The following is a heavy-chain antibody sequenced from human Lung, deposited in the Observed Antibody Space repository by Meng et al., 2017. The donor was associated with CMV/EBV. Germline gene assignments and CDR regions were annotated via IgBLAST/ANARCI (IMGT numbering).Heavy chain of an antibody. CDR2: IKQDGSEK. J-gene: IGHJ4*02. Sequence: GESLKISCAASGFILSSYWMSWVRQAPGKGLEWVANIKQDGSEKYYVDSVRGRFTISRDNAKSSLYLQMNGLRAEDTAVYYCARNPVTNRRGSHFDCWGQGTLVXVSS. V-gene: IGHV3-7*01. D-gene: IGHD4-17*01. CDR3: ARNPVTNRRGSHFDC. CDR1: GFILSSYW.